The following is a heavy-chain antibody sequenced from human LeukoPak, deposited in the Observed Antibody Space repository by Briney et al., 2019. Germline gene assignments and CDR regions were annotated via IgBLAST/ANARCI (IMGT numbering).Heavy chain of an antibody. J-gene: IGHJ4*02. CDR3: AKGRIQSYMAPEY. CDR2: ISDTGGST. V-gene: IGHV3-23*01. CDR1: AFTFGSFG. D-gene: IGHD4-11*01. Sequence: GGSLRLSCAASAFTFGSFGMSWVRQAPGKGLEWVSAISDTGGSTFYADSVKGRFAISRDNSKNTLYLQMNSLRAEDTAIYYCAKGRIQSYMAPEYWGQGTLVTVSS.